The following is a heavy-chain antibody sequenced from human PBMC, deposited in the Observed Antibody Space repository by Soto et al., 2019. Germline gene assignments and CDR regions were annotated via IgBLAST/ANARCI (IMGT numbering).Heavy chain of an antibody. Sequence: SETLSLTCTVSGGSISSYYWSWIRQPPGKGLEWIGYIYYSGSTNYNPSLKSRVTISVDTSKNQFSLKLSSVTAADTAVYYCARGREGYSYGSGIYYYYYGMDVWGQGTTVTVSS. D-gene: IGHD5-18*01. CDR2: IYYSGST. V-gene: IGHV4-59*01. CDR3: ARGREGYSYGSGIYYYYYGMDV. CDR1: GGSISSYY. J-gene: IGHJ6*02.